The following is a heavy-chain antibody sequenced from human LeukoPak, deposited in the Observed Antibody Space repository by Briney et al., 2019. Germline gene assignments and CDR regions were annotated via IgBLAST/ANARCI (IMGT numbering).Heavy chain of an antibody. Sequence: ASVKVSCKVSGYTLTELSMHWVRQAPGKGLEWRGGFDPEDGETIYAQKFQGRVTMTEDTSTDTAYMELSSLRSEDTAVYYCATEGRNYYDSSGYYGYFQHWGQGTLVTVSS. CDR3: ATEGRNYYDSSGYYGYFQH. CDR2: FDPEDGET. V-gene: IGHV1-24*01. J-gene: IGHJ1*01. D-gene: IGHD3-22*01. CDR1: GYTLTELS.